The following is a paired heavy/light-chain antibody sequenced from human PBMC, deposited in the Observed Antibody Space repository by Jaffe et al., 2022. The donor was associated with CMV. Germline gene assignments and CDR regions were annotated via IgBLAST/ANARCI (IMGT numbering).Light chain of an antibody. CDR2: WAS. Sequence: DIVMTQSPDSLAVSLGERATINCKSSQSVLYSSDNKNYLAWYSQKPGQPPKLLISWASTRESGVPDRFSGSGSGTDFTLTISSLQAEDVAIYYCQQYYSPPRTFGQGTKVEIK. CDR3: QQYYSPPRT. CDR1: QSVLYSSDNKNY. V-gene: IGKV4-1*01. J-gene: IGKJ1*01.
Heavy chain of an antibody. CDR2: INPHSGGT. J-gene: IGHJ4*02. Sequence: QVQLVQSGAEVKKPGASVKVSCKASGYTFTDYYIHWVRQAPGAGLEWMGYINPHSGGTKFAQKFQGRVTMTGDTSIRTVYMELSGLRSDDTAVYFCTRDYDGYRPYDYWGQGTLVTVSS. CDR3: TRDYDGYRPYDY. CDR1: GYTFTDYY. V-gene: IGHV1-2*02. D-gene: IGHD3-16*01.